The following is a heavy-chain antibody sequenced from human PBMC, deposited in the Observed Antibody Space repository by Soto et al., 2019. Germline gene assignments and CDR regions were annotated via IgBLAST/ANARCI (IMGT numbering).Heavy chain of an antibody. J-gene: IGHJ4*01. Sequence: SGPTLVNPTQTLTLTCTFSGFSLNTSGMCVSWIRQPPGKALEWLARIEWDDDKYYITSLKTRLTISKDTSKNQVVLTMTNMDPVDTATYYCAGVRREYYDSSGYNPGAFDYWG. CDR3: AGVRREYYDSSGYNPGAFDY. D-gene: IGHD3-22*01. CDR1: GFSLNTSGMC. CDR2: IEWDDDK. V-gene: IGHV2-70*11.